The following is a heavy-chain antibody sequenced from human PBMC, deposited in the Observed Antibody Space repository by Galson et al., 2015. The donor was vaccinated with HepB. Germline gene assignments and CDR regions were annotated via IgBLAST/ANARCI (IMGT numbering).Heavy chain of an antibody. J-gene: IGHJ4*02. CDR1: GFTFKNYA. CDR2: ISGSGIRT. Sequence: SLRLSCAASGFTFKNYAMSWVRQAPGKGLEWVSGISGSGIRTYYTDSVKGRFTVSRDNSKNTLFLQMKSLRAEDTAVYFCAKDTYADSWGQGTLVSVSS. V-gene: IGHV3-23*01. CDR3: AKDTYADS. D-gene: IGHD4-17*01.